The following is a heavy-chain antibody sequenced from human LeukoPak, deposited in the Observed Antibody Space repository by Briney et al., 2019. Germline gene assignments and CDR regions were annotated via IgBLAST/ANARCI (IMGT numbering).Heavy chain of an antibody. V-gene: IGHV4-39*07. CDR1: GGSISSGSYY. CDR3: ASLAPFDY. D-gene: IGHD3-3*02. Sequence: SETLSLTCTVSGGSISSGSYYWGWIRQPPGKGLEWIGSIYHSGSTYYNPSLKSRVTISVDTSKNQFSLKLSSVTAADTAVYYCASLAPFDYWGQGTLVTVSS. J-gene: IGHJ4*02. CDR2: IYHSGST.